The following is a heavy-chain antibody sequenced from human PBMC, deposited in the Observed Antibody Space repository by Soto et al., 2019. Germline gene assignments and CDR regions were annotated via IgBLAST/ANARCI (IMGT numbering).Heavy chain of an antibody. V-gene: IGHV3-7*05. CDR2: IKEDGSER. CDR1: GFTFSSYW. CDR3: ARDSNKGGSGSSDF. D-gene: IGHD3-10*01. Sequence: GGSLRLSCAASGFTFSSYWMSWVRQAPGKGLEWVANIKEDGSERHYVDSVKGRFTISRDNAKNSLFLQMNSLRAEDTAVYYCARDSNKGGSGSSDFWGRGTLVTVSS. J-gene: IGHJ4*02.